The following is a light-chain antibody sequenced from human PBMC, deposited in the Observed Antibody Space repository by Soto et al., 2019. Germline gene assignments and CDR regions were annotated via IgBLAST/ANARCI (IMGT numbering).Light chain of an antibody. CDR3: QQYDDYPIT. J-gene: IGKJ5*01. CDR1: HDISDN. CDR2: DAS. Sequence: DIQMTPSPSSLSASVGDRVTITCQASHDISDNLNWYQQKQGKAPKVLIYDASNSETGVPSRFSGSGSGTHFTFTITGLQPEDIATYYCQQYDDYPITFGQGTRLEIK. V-gene: IGKV1-33*01.